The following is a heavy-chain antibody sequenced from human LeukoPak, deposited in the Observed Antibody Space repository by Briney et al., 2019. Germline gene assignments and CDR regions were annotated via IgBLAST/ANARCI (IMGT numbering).Heavy chain of an antibody. J-gene: IGHJ3*02. CDR1: GYTFTSYD. Sequence: GASVKVSCKASGYTFTSYDINWVRQATGQGLEWMGWMNPNSGNTGYAQKFQGRVTMTRNTSISTAYMELSSLRSEDTAVYYCARDPRRDGYNYDVFDIWGQGTMVTVSS. V-gene: IGHV1-8*01. CDR2: MNPNSGNT. CDR3: ARDPRRDGYNYDVFDI. D-gene: IGHD5-24*01.